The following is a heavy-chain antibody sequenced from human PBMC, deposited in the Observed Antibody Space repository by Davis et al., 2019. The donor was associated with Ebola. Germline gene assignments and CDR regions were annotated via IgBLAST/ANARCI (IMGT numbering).Heavy chain of an antibody. CDR1: GFTFSNYA. J-gene: IGHJ6*02. V-gene: IGHV3-23*01. Sequence: GGSLRLSCAASGFTFSNYAMTWVRQAPGKGLEWVSAISGSGDNTYSADSVKGRFSISRDNTKNTLYLQMNSLRAEDTAVYYCAKNLGVTMTSMDVWGQGTTVTVSS. D-gene: IGHD3-22*01. CDR2: ISGSGDNT. CDR3: AKNLGVTMTSMDV.